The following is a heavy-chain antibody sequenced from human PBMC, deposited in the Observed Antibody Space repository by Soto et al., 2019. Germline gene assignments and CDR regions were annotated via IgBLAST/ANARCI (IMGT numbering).Heavy chain of an antibody. D-gene: IGHD2-15*01. J-gene: IGHJ4*02. CDR3: ARDGDIVVGVAASFDY. V-gene: IGHV3-21*01. Sequence: EVQLVESGGGLVKPGGSLRLSCAASGFTFSSYSMNWVRQAPGKGLEWVSSISSSSSYIYYADSVKGRFTISRDNAKNSLYLQMNSLRAEDTAVYYCARDGDIVVGVAASFDYWGQGTLVTVSS. CDR1: GFTFSSYS. CDR2: ISSSSSYI.